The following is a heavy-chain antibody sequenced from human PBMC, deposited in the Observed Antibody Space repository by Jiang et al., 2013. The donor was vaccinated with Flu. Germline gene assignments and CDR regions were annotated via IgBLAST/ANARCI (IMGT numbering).Heavy chain of an antibody. D-gene: IGHD5-12*01. V-gene: IGHV1-8*01. Sequence: SGAEVKKPGASVKVSCKASGYTFTSYDINWVRQATGQGLEWMGWMNPNSGNTGYAQKFQGRVTMTRNTSISTAYMELSSLRSEDTAVYYCARSGIRSRGYERGNWFDPWGQGTPGHRLL. CDR3: ARSGIRSRGYERGNWFDP. CDR2: MNPNSGNT. J-gene: IGHJ5*02. CDR1: GYTFTSYD.